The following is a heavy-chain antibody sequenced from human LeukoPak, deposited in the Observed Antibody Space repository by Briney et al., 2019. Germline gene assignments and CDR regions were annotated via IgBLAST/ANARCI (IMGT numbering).Heavy chain of an antibody. CDR1: GFTFSSYS. CDR2: ISSSSSHI. D-gene: IGHD2-2*01. Sequence: GGSLRLSCAASGFTFSSYSMIWVRQAPGKGLEWLSSISSSSSHIYYADSLKGRFTISRANAKNSLYLQVNSLRDEDTAVYYCARQGGYCTSAGCSWNWSDSWGQGTLVIVSS. J-gene: IGHJ5*01. V-gene: IGHV3-21*01. CDR3: ARQGGYCTSAGCSWNWSDS.